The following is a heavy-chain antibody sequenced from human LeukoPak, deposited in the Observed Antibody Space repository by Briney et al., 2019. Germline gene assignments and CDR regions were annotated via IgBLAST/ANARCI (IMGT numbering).Heavy chain of an antibody. D-gene: IGHD2-21*02. CDR3: ARQNCGGDCQLVDY. Sequence: SETLSLTCTVSGGSISSSSYYWGWIRQPPGKGLEWIGSIYYSGSTYYNPFLKSRVTISVDTSKNQFSLKLSSVTAADTAVYYCARQNCGGDCQLVDYWGQGTLVTVSS. J-gene: IGHJ4*02. CDR1: GGSISSSSYY. V-gene: IGHV4-39*01. CDR2: IYYSGST.